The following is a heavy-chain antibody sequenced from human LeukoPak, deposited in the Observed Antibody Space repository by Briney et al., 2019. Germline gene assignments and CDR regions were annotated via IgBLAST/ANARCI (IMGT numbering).Heavy chain of an antibody. J-gene: IGHJ4*02. CDR2: IYYSGSA. CDR3: ARHSYFDY. CDR1: GVSISSSIYY. Sequence: PSETLSLTCTVSGVSISSSIYYWGWIRQPPGKGLEWIGSIYYSGSAYYNPSLKSRVTISVDTSKNQFSLKLSSVTAADTAVYYCARHSYFDYWGQGTLVTVSS. V-gene: IGHV4-39*01.